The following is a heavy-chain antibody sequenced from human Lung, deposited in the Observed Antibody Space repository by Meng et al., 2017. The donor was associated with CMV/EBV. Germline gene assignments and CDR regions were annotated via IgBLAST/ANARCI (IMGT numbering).Heavy chain of an antibody. CDR3: AKGGGSLFGP. V-gene: IGHV4-59*12. J-gene: IGHJ5*02. Sequence: SETLSLTCTVSGASMSSDYWSWIRQSPGKGLEWVASVYHMGNNNYNPSLKSRATISLDTSKSQFSLKLISVTGADTAIYYCAKGGGSLFGPWGQGSLVTVSS. D-gene: IGHD1-26*01. CDR1: GASMSSDY. CDR2: VYHMGNN.